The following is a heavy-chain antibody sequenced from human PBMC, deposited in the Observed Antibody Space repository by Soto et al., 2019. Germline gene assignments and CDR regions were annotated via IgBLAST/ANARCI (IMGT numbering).Heavy chain of an antibody. Sequence: QVQLVQSGAEEKKPGASVKVSCKASGYTFSNYAIHWVRQAPGQRLEWMGWINAGNGNTKSSQKFQGRVTITRDTSASTAYMELSSLRSEDTAVYYCARGSPPTFYYWGQGTLVTVSS. CDR1: GYTFSNYA. J-gene: IGHJ4*02. V-gene: IGHV1-3*05. CDR2: INAGNGNT. D-gene: IGHD1-26*01. CDR3: ARGSPPTFYY.